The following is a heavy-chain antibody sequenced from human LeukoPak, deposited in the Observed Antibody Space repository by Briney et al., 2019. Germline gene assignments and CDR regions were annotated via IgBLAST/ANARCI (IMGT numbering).Heavy chain of an antibody. CDR2: INPSGGST. V-gene: IGHV1-46*01. CDR3: ARAYSSSRYYYYYMDV. CDR1: GYTFTSYY. D-gene: IGHD6-6*01. Sequence: ASVKVSCKASGYTFTSYYMHWVRQAPGQGLEWMGIINPSGGSTSYAQKFQGRVTMTRDTSTSTVYMELSSLRSEDTAVYYCARAYSSSRYYYYYMDVWGKGTTVTVSS. J-gene: IGHJ6*03.